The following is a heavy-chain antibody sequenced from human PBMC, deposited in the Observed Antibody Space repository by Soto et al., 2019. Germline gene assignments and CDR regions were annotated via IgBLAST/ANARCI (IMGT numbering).Heavy chain of an antibody. V-gene: IGHV4-28*01. CDR2: IYYSGTT. J-gene: IGHJ4*02. Sequence: QVQLQESGPGLVKPSDTLSLTCAVSGYSISSSNWWGWIRQPPGKGLELIGYIYYSGTTYYNPSRKSRVAMSVDTSKNQFSLTLTSVTAVDTAVYYCARREIQGPIDYWGQGTLVTVSS. D-gene: IGHD1-26*01. CDR1: GYSISSSNW. CDR3: ARREIQGPIDY.